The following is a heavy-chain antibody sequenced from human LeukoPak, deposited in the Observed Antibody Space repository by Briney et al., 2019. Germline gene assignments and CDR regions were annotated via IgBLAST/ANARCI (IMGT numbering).Heavy chain of an antibody. CDR3: AGIAAPVTAPGY. CDR1: GFTFSSYE. CDR2: ISSSGSTI. D-gene: IGHD6-13*01. V-gene: IGHV3-48*03. Sequence: QPGGSLRLSCAASGFTFSSYEMNWVRQAPGKGLEWVSYISSSGSTIYYADSVKGRFTISRDNAKNSLYLQMNSLRAEDTAVYYCAGIAAPVTAPGYWGQGTLVTVSS. J-gene: IGHJ4*02.